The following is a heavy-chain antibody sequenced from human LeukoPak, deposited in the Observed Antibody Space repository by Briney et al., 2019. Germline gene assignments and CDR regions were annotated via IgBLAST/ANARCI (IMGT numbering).Heavy chain of an antibody. CDR1: GFSFSSFV. CDR3: AIMTTVVTNFDY. Sequence: QPGRSLRLSCAVSGFSFSSFVMHWVRQAPGKGLEWVAAILPDGGNKHYADSVKGRVTISRDNSKNTLYLQMNSLRAEDTALYYCAIMTTVVTNFDYWGQGTLVTVSS. J-gene: IGHJ4*02. V-gene: IGHV3-30-3*01. CDR2: ILPDGGNK. D-gene: IGHD4-23*01.